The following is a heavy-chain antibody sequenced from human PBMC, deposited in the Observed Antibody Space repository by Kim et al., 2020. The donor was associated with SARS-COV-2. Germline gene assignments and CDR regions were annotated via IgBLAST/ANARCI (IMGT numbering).Heavy chain of an antibody. Sequence: GGSLRLSCAASGFTFSSYEMNWVRQAPGKGLEWVSYISSSGSTIYYADSVKGRFTISRDNAKNSLYLQMNSLRAEDTAVYYCARVSSLRYFDWLMGAYFDYWGQGTLVTVSS. D-gene: IGHD3-9*01. J-gene: IGHJ4*02. CDR3: ARVSSLRYFDWLMGAYFDY. CDR2: ISSSGSTI. CDR1: GFTFSSYE. V-gene: IGHV3-48*03.